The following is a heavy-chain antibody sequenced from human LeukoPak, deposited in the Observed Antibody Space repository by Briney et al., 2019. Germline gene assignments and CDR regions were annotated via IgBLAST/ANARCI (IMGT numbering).Heavy chain of an antibody. V-gene: IGHV1-69*13. CDR2: IIPIFGTV. CDR1: GGTFSSYA. CDR3: AREGGYNPNWFDP. D-gene: IGHD5-24*01. J-gene: IGHJ5*02. Sequence: SVKVSCKASGGTFSSYAISWVRQAPGQGLEWMGGIIPIFGTVNYAQKFQGRVTITADESTSTAYMELSSLRSEDTAVYYCAREGGYNPNWFDPWGQGTLVTVSS.